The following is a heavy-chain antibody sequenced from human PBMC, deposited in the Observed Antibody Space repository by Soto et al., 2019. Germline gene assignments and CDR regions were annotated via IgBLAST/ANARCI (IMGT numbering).Heavy chain of an antibody. V-gene: IGHV3-7*01. CDR1: GFTFSSYW. CDR2: IKQDGSEK. CDR3: ARNRYSDY. Sequence: EVQLVESGGDLVQPGGSLRLSCVASGFTFSSYWMTWVRQAPGKGLEWVANIKQDGSEKYYADSVKGRFTISGDNAKNSMYLQMNSLRAEDTALYYCARNRYSDYWGQGTLVTVSS. J-gene: IGHJ4*02. D-gene: IGHD3-16*02.